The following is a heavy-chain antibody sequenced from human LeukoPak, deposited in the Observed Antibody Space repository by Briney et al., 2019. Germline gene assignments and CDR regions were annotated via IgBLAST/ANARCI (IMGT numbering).Heavy chain of an antibody. V-gene: IGHV1-2*02. CDR1: GYTFTGYY. J-gene: IGHJ4*02. CDR3: AREREAAGLIRFDH. CDR2: INPNSGGT. Sequence: ASVTDTCKASGYTFTGYYIHWVRQAPGQGLEWMGWINPNSGGTNYAQKFQGRLTMTRDTSISTAYMELSRLRSDDTAVYYCAREREAAGLIRFDHWGQVTLVTVSS. D-gene: IGHD6-13*01.